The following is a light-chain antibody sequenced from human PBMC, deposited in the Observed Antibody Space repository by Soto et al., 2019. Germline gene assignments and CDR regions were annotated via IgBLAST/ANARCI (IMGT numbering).Light chain of an antibody. Sequence: QSVLTQPPSASGTPGQRVTISCSGSSSNIGSNYVYWYQQLPGTAPKLLIYRNNQRPSGVPDRFSGSKSGTSASLAISGLRSEDESDYYCAACEYSLTGPLFCRGPELTVL. CDR2: RNN. CDR3: AACEYSLTGPL. J-gene: IGLJ2*01. CDR1: SSNIGSNY. V-gene: IGLV1-47*01.